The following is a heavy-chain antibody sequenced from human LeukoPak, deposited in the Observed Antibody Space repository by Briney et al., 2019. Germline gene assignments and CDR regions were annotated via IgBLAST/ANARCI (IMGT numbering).Heavy chain of an antibody. Sequence: ASVKVSCKSSGYTFTAYYMHWVRHVPGQGLEWMGWINPNTGGTISAQKFQGRVTMTRDTSISTAYMEVSRLRSDDTAVYYCARDQRYIAVAGYDAFDIWGQGTMVTVSS. D-gene: IGHD6-19*01. CDR3: ARDQRYIAVAGYDAFDI. CDR2: INPNTGGT. V-gene: IGHV1-2*02. J-gene: IGHJ3*02. CDR1: GYTFTAYY.